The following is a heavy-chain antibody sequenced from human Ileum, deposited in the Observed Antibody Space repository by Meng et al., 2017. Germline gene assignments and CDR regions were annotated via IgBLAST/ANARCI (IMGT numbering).Heavy chain of an antibody. V-gene: IGHV3-11*01. CDR2: ISNTGSST. Sequence: GESLKISCAASGFSFSDYFMTWIRQAPGKGLEWLSYISNTGSSTYHADSVKGRFSISRDNAKNSLFLQMNSLRPEDTAVYYCTNVSSASLGYWGQGTLVTVSS. D-gene: IGHD6-19*01. J-gene: IGHJ4*02. CDR1: GFSFSDYF. CDR3: TNVSSASLGY.